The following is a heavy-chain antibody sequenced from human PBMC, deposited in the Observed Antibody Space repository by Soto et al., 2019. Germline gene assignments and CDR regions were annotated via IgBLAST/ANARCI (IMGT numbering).Heavy chain of an antibody. V-gene: IGHV3-73*01. D-gene: IGHD3-10*01. CDR1: GFTFSGSA. CDR2: IRSKANSYAT. Sequence: GGSLRLSCAASGFTFSGSAMHWVRQASGKGLEWVGRIRSKANSYATAYAASVKGRFTISRDDSKNTAYLQMNSLKTEDTAVYYCTRQEGYYGSGSYYNVGTSYYYYYYMDVWGKGTTVTVSS. J-gene: IGHJ6*03. CDR3: TRQEGYYGSGSYYNVGTSYYYYYYMDV.